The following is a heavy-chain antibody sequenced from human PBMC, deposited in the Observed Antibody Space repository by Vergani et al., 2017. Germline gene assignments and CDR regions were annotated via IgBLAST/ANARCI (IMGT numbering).Heavy chain of an antibody. V-gene: IGHV3-23*04. J-gene: IGHJ5*02. CDR3: AKDRAPFYDILTGYLVKNWFDP. D-gene: IGHD3-9*01. Sequence: VQLVESGGGVVQPGRSLRLSCAASGFTFSSSAMSWVRHAPGKGLEWVSAISGSGSRTYYAASVKGRFTISRDNSKNTLYLPMNSLRAEDTAVYYCAKDRAPFYDILTGYLVKNWFDPWGQGTLVTVS. CDR2: ISGSGSRT. CDR1: GFTFSSSA.